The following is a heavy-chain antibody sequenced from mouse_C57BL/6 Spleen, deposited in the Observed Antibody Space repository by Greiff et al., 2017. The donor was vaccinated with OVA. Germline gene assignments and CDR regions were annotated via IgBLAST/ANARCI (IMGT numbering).Heavy chain of an antibody. CDR3: AIETAQATPFDY. D-gene: IGHD3-2*02. V-gene: IGHV1-74*01. Sequence: QVQLQQPGAELVKPGASVKVSCKASGYTFTSYWMHWVKQRPGQGLEWIGRLHPSDSDTNYNQKFKGKATLTVDKSSSTAYMQLSSLTSEDSAVYYCAIETAQATPFDYWGQGTTLTVSS. J-gene: IGHJ2*01. CDR2: LHPSDSDT. CDR1: GYTFTSYW.